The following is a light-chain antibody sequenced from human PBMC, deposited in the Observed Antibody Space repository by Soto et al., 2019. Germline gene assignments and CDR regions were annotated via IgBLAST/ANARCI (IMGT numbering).Light chain of an antibody. J-gene: IGKJ4*01. CDR3: LQHNSYPLT. CDR2: DVS. CDR1: QTISTW. Sequence: DVQMTQSPSTLSASVGDRVTITCRASQTISTWVAWYQQKPGKAPKLLIYDVSILESGVPSRFSGSGSGTDFTLTISSLQPEDFATYYCLQHNSYPLTFGGGTKVDIK. V-gene: IGKV1-5*01.